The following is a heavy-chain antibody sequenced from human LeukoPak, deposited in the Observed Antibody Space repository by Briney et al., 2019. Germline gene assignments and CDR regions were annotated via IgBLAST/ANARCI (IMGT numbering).Heavy chain of an antibody. CDR3: ASGYCSSTSCYWIGGMDV. D-gene: IGHD2-2*01. J-gene: IGHJ6*03. Sequence: GGSLRLSCAASGFTFSSYSMNWVRQAPGKGLEWVSYISSSSSTIYYADSVKGRFTISRDNAKNSLYLQMNSLRAEDTAVYYCASGYCSSTSCYWIGGMDVWGKGTTVTVSS. V-gene: IGHV3-48*01. CDR2: ISSSSSTI. CDR1: GFTFSSYS.